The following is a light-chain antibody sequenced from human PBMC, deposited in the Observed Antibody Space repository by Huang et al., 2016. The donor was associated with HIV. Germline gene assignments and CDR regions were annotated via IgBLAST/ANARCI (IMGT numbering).Light chain of an antibody. CDR2: WAA. CDR3: QQYYSFPT. CDR1: QSVLYSFNNTNY. V-gene: IGKV4-1*01. Sequence: DIVMTQSPDSLTASLGERAPINCKSSQSVLYSFNNTNYLAWYQQRPVQPPKLLISWAATRESGVPDRFSGGGSGTDFTLTISSLQAEDVAVYYCQQYYSFPTFGPGTKVEIK. J-gene: IGKJ3*01.